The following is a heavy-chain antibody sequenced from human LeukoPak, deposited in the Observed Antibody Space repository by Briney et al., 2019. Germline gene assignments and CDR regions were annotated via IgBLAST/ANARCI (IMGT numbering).Heavy chain of an antibody. CDR3: ARRPEGTWFDP. V-gene: IGHV5-10-1*01. CDR1: GYSFTSNW. Sequence: GESLKISCKGSGYSFTSNWISWVRQMPGKGLEWMGRIDPTDSYTNYSPSFQGHVTISADKSISTAYLQWSSLKASDTAMYYCARRPEGTWFDPWGQGTLVTDSP. D-gene: IGHD1-1*01. J-gene: IGHJ5*02. CDR2: IDPTDSYT.